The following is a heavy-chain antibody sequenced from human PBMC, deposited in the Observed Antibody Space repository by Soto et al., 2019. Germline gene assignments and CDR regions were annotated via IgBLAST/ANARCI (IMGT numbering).Heavy chain of an antibody. CDR3: ARGIKNYYGTDV. CDR2: INADGTRT. Sequence: EEHLVESGGGLVQPGGSLRLSCAASGFTFTEYWMHWVRQVPGKGLVWVSRINADGTRTNYAESVKGRFTISRDNAKNTVYLQINSLRAEDTAVFYCARGIKNYYGTDVWGQGTTVTVSS. D-gene: IGHD3-16*01. J-gene: IGHJ6*02. CDR1: GFTFTEYW. V-gene: IGHV3-74*01.